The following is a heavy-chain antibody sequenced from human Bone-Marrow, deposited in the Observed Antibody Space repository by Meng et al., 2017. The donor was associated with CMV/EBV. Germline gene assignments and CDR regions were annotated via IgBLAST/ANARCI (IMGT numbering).Heavy chain of an antibody. D-gene: IGHD5-18*01. CDR1: GGSFSGYY. CDR3: ARSYIYSYGYDWYYYYGMDV. J-gene: IGHJ6*02. V-gene: IGHV4-59*01. CDR2: IYYSGST. Sequence: SETLSLTCAVYGGSFSGYYWSWIRQPPGKGLEWIGYIYYSGSTNYNPSLKSRVTISVDTSKNQFSLNLSSVTAADTAVYYCARSYIYSYGYDWYYYYGMDVWGQGTTVTCSS.